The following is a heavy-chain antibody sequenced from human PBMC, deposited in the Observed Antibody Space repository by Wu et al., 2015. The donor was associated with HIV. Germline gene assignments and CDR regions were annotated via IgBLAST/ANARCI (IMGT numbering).Heavy chain of an antibody. Sequence: QVQLVQSGAEVKKPGASVKVSCKASGYTLSDHFLHWVRRAPGHGLEWLGWTNPQNGFTNFAREFQDRVTMTTDTSTGTAYMELNRLTSDDTAVYYCARVSVRRRDCSGGTCRSSVLDAFNNWGQGTMVTVSS. J-gene: IGHJ3*02. CDR3: ARVSVRRRDCSGGTCRSSVLDAFNN. CDR2: TNPQNGFT. V-gene: IGHV1-2*02. D-gene: IGHD2-15*01. CDR1: GYTLSDHF.